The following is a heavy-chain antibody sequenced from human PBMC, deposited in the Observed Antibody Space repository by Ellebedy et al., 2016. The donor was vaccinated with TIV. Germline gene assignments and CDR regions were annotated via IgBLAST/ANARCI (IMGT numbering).Heavy chain of an antibody. CDR3: ARTRWLLTGGDY. CDR1: GFTFSNYL. D-gene: IGHD3-22*01. Sequence: GESLKISCAVSGFTFSNYLMHWVRQAPGKGLEWVSRCSIHESGTSYADSVRGRFTSSRDNAKNALYLQMNSLTPDDTAVYYCARTRWLLTGGDYWGQGTLVTVSS. V-gene: IGHV3-74*03. CDR2: CSIHESGT. J-gene: IGHJ4*02.